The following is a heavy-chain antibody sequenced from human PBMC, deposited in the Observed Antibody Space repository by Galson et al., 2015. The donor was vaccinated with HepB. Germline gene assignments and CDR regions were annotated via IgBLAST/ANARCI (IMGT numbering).Heavy chain of an antibody. D-gene: IGHD3-9*01. CDR2: ISYDGSNK. CDR3: ARGVSELRYFNWLYHAEYFQH. CDR1: GFTFSSYA. J-gene: IGHJ1*01. V-gene: IGHV3-30*04. Sequence: SLRLSCAASGFTFSSYAMHWVRQAPGKGLEWVAVISYDGSNKYYADSVKGRFTISRDNSKNTLYLQMNSLRAEDTAVYYCARGVSELRYFNWLYHAEYFQHWGQGTLVTVSS.